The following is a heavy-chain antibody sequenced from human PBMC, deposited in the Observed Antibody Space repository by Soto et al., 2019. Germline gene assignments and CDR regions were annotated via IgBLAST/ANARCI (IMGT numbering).Heavy chain of an antibody. CDR2: ISTYNDKT. CDR1: GYTFNRYG. V-gene: IGHV1-18*01. CDR3: ARAGSIDDAFDI. D-gene: IGHD6-6*01. Sequence: QVQLVQSGTEVKKPGASVKVSCKASGYTFNRYGISWVRQAPGKGLEWMAWISTYNDKTNYTQKFQGRVIMTTDTSTTTTYMGLRSLRSDDPAVYYCARAGSIDDAFDIWGQGTMVTVSS. J-gene: IGHJ3*02.